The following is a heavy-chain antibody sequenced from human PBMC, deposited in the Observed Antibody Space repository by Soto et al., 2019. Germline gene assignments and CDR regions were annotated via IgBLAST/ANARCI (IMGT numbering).Heavy chain of an antibody. J-gene: IGHJ4*02. CDR3: ASVIVVVPAATGQPHEYFDY. Sequence: GGSLRLSCAASGFTFSSYWMSWVRQAPGKGLEWVANIKQDGSEKYYVDSVKGRFTISRDNAKNSLYLQMNSLRAEDTAVYYCASVIVVVPAATGQPHEYFDYWGQGTLVTVSS. CDR1: GFTFSSYW. CDR2: IKQDGSEK. V-gene: IGHV3-7*01. D-gene: IGHD2-2*01.